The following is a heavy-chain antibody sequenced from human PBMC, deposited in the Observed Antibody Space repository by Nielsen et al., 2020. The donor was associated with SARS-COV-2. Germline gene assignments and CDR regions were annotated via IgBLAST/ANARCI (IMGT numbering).Heavy chain of an antibody. CDR2: INHSGST. J-gene: IGHJ4*02. V-gene: IGHV4-34*01. CDR3: ARGSGNSYGYDFFFY. Sequence: GSLRLSCAVYGGSFSGYYWSWIRQPPGKGLEWIGEINHSGSTNYNPSLKSRVTISVDTSKNQFSLKLSSVTAADTAVYYCARGSGNSYGYDFFFYWGQGTLVTVSS. CDR1: GGSFSGYY. D-gene: IGHD5-18*01.